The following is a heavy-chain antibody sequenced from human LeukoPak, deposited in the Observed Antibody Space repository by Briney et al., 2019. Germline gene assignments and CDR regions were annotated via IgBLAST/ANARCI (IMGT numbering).Heavy chain of an antibody. Sequence: GGSLRLSCAASGFTVSSNYMSWVRQAPGKGLEWVSVTYSGGDTYYADSVKGRFTISRDNSKNTLYLQMNSLRAEDTAVYYCARLGMIQAYSTEDYWGRGTVVTVSS. CDR2: TYSGGDT. CDR1: GFTVSSNY. J-gene: IGHJ4*02. V-gene: IGHV3-53*01. D-gene: IGHD6-13*01. CDR3: ARLGMIQAYSTEDY.